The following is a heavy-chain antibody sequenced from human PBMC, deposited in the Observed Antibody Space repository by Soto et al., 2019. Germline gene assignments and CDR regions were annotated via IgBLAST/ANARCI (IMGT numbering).Heavy chain of an antibody. J-gene: IGHJ4*02. D-gene: IGHD3-16*01. Sequence: EVQLVESGGGLVQPGGSLRLSCAASGFTVSTKYMSWVRQAPGKGLEWVSVIYSGGSTFYADSVRGRFTISRDNSKNTVNLQMNSLIDEDTAVYYCARDPWVADYWGQGTLVTVSS. CDR3: ARDPWVADY. CDR2: IYSGGST. CDR1: GFTVSTKY. V-gene: IGHV3-66*01.